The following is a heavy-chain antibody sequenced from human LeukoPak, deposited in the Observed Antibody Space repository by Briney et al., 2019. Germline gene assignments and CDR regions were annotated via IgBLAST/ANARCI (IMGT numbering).Heavy chain of an antibody. CDR1: GDSMSDYF. Sequence: PSETLSLTCTVSGDSMSDYFWTWIRQPPGKGLEWIGYAADSGSTNYNPSLKSRVTISVDTSKNQFSLKLSSVTAADTAVYYCARGVRYDFWSGYYRLVSGYYFDYWGQGTLVTVSS. J-gene: IGHJ4*02. CDR2: AADSGST. D-gene: IGHD3-3*01. V-gene: IGHV4-59*12. CDR3: ARGVRYDFWSGYYRLVSGYYFDY.